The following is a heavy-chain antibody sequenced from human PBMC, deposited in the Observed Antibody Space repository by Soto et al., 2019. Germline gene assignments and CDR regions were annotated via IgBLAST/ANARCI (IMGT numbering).Heavy chain of an antibody. Sequence: NPSETLSLTCTVSGGSISSYYWSWIRQPPGKGLEWIGYIYYSGSTNYNPSLKSRVTISVDTSKNQFSLKLSSVTAADTAVYYCAGSGHGGDCYSVDYWGQGTLVTVSS. D-gene: IGHD2-21*02. CDR2: IYYSGST. V-gene: IGHV4-59*01. CDR1: GGSISSYY. J-gene: IGHJ4*02. CDR3: AGSGHGGDCYSVDY.